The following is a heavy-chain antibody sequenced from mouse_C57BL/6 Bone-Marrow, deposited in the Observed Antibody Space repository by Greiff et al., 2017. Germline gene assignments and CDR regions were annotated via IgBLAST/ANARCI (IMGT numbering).Heavy chain of an antibody. D-gene: IGHD1-1*01. Sequence: EVKLVESGGGLVKPGGSLKLSCAASGFTFSSYAMSWVRQTPEKRLEWVATISDGGSYTYYPDNVKGRFTISRDNAKNNLYLQMSHLKSEDTAMYYCARGPITTVVAFAYWGQGTLVTVSA. CDR2: ISDGGSYT. CDR3: ARGPITTVVAFAY. J-gene: IGHJ3*01. CDR1: GFTFSSYA. V-gene: IGHV5-4*03.